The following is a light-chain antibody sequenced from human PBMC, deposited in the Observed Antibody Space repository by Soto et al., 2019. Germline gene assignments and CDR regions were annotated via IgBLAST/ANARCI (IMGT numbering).Light chain of an antibody. CDR3: SSYAGINNLGV. CDR2: EDN. V-gene: IGLV2-8*01. J-gene: IGLJ1*01. Sequence: QSVLTQPPSASGSPGQSVTISCTGTSSDVGGYKYVSWYQQHPGKAPKLMIFEDNKRPSGVPDRFSGSKSGNTASLTVSGLQAEDEADYYCSSYAGINNLGVFGTGTKVTVL. CDR1: SSDVGGYKY.